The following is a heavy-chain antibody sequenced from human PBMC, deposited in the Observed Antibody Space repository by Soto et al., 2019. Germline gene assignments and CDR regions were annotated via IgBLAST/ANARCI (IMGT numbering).Heavy chain of an antibody. CDR1: GFTFNNYW. D-gene: IGHD3-10*01. J-gene: IGHJ4*02. CDR2: IKQDGNEK. Sequence: EVQLVESGGAVVQPGGSLRLSCAVSGFTFNNYWMSWVRQAPGKGLEWVANIKQDGNEKYYVDSVKGRFTISRDNAKNSLYLQMNSLRAEDTAVYYCTRITSLAGVYWGQGTLVTVSS. CDR3: TRITSLAGVY. V-gene: IGHV3-7*05.